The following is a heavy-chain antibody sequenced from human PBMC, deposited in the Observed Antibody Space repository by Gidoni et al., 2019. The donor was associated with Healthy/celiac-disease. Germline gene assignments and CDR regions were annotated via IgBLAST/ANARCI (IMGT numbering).Heavy chain of an antibody. CDR2: INHSGST. CDR3: ARVPSPRSGYYYYYGMDV. J-gene: IGHJ6*02. CDR1: GGSFSGYS. Sequence: QVQLQQWGAGLLKPSATLSLTCPVYGGSFSGYSWSWIRQPPGKGLEWIGEINHSGSTKYNPSLKSRVNISVDTSKNQFSLKLSSVTAADTAVYYCARVPSPRSGYYYYYGMDVWGQGTTVTVSS. V-gene: IGHV4-34*01.